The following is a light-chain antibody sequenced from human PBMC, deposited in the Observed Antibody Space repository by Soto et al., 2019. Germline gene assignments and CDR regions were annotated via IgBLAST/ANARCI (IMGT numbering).Light chain of an antibody. CDR2: RNN. Sequence: SVLTQPLSASGTPGQRVTISCSGSSFNIGTNLVYWYQQLPGTAPKVLIYRNNQRPSGVPDRFSGAKSGTSASLAISGLRSEDEADYYCAAWDDSLSGYVFGTGTNVTVL. J-gene: IGLJ1*01. V-gene: IGLV1-47*01. CDR3: AAWDDSLSGYV. CDR1: SFNIGTNL.